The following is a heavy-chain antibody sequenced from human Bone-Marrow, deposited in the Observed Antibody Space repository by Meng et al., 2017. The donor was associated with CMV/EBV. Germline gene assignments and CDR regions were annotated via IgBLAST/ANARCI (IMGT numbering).Heavy chain of an antibody. D-gene: IGHD2-15*01. CDR3: ARDTCSGGSCYSWGYYYGMDV. V-gene: IGHV4-59*12. CDR2: IYYSGST. J-gene: IGHJ6*02. Sequence: SETLSLTCTVSGGSISSYYWSWIRQPPGKGLEWIRYIYYSGSTNYNPSLKSRVTISVDTSKIQFSLKLSSVTAADTAVYYCARDTCSGGSCYSWGYYYGMDVWGQGTTVTVSS. CDR1: GGSISSYY.